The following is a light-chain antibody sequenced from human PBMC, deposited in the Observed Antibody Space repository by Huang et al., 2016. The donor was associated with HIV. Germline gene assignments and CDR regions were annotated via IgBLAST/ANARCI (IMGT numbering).Light chain of an antibody. Sequence: EIVMTQSPATLSVSPGERVTLSCRASQSVGSNLGWYQQKPGQPPRLLIYGASTRATSVPARCRGSGSGTEFTLSISSRQSEDVAVYYCQQYDIWPPYTFGQGTKLEIK. CDR3: QQYDIWPPYT. CDR1: QSVGSN. CDR2: GAS. V-gene: IGKV3-15*01. J-gene: IGKJ2*01.